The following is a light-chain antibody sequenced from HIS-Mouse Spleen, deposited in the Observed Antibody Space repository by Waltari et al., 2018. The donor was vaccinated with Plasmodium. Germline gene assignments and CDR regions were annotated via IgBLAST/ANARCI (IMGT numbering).Light chain of an antibody. CDR3: YSTDSSGNHRV. Sequence: SYELTQPPSVSVSPGQTARITCSGDALPKKYAYWYQQKSGQAPVLVICEDSKRPSGIPGILSCSSSGTMATLTISGAQGGDEADYYCYSTDSSGNHRVFGGGTKLTVL. CDR2: EDS. J-gene: IGLJ3*02. V-gene: IGLV3-10*01. CDR1: ALPKKY.